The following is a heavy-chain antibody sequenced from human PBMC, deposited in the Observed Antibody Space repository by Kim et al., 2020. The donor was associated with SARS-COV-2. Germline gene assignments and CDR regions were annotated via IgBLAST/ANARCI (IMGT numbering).Heavy chain of an antibody. Sequence: GGSLRLSCVASGFTFSTYGMHWVRQAPGKGLEWVAVIWYDGSNKYYADSVKGRFTASRDASKNTVYLQMSSLRAEDTAVYYCGRARGSYYYYMDVWGTGTTVSVS. D-gene: IGHD3-16*01. V-gene: IGHV3-33*01. CDR2: IWYDGSNK. CDR3: GRARGSYYYYMDV. CDR1: GFTFSTYG. J-gene: IGHJ6*03.